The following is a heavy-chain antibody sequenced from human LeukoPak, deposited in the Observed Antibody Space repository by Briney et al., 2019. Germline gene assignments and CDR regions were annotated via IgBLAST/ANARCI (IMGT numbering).Heavy chain of an antibody. J-gene: IGHJ5*02. D-gene: IGHD6-6*01. CDR3: ARVPSIAACKRWFDP. CDR1: GGTFSSYA. Sequence: ASVKVSCKASGGTFSSYAISWVRQAPGQGLEWMGGIIPIFGTANYAQKFQGRVTITADESTSTAYMELSSLRSEDTAVYYCARVPSIAACKRWFDPWGQGTLVTVSS. V-gene: IGHV1-69*13. CDR2: IIPIFGTA.